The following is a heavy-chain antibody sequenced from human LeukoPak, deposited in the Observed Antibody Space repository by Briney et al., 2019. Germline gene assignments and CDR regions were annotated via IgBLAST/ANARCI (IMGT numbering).Heavy chain of an antibody. J-gene: IGHJ4*02. CDR2: MNPNSGNT. CDR1: GYTFTGHY. CDR3: ARGTYYYGSGSYNY. Sequence: ASVKVSCKAYGYTFTGHYMHWVRQAPGQGLEWMGWMNPNSGNTGYAQKFQGRVTMTRNTSISTAYMELSSLRSEDTAVYYCARGTYYYGSGSYNYWGQGTLVTVSS. V-gene: IGHV1-8*02. D-gene: IGHD3-10*01.